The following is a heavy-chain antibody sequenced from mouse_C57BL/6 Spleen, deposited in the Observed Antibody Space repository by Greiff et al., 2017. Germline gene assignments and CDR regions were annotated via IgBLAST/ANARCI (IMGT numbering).Heavy chain of an antibody. CDR3: ARRNYGSSYWYFDV. D-gene: IGHD1-1*01. V-gene: IGHV1-54*01. Sequence: VQLVESGAELVRPGTSVKVSCKASGYAFTNYLIEWVKQRPGQGLEWIGVINPGSGGTNYNEKFKGKATLTADKSSSTAYMQLSSLTSEDSAVYFCARRNYGSSYWYFDVWGTGTTVTVSS. J-gene: IGHJ1*03. CDR1: GYAFTNYL. CDR2: INPGSGGT.